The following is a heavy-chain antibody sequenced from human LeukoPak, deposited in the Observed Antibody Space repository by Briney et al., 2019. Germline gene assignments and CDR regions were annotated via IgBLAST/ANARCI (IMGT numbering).Heavy chain of an antibody. D-gene: IGHD3-10*01. CDR1: GYTFTGYY. CDR3: ATRYGSGSPISYLDL. CDR2: INPNSGGT. Sequence: ASVKVSCKASGYTFTGYYMHWVRQAPGQGLEWMGWINPNSGGTNYAQKFQGRVTMTRDTSISTAYMELSRLRSDDTAMYYCATRYGSGSPISYLDLWGRGTLVTVSS. J-gene: IGHJ2*01. V-gene: IGHV1-2*02.